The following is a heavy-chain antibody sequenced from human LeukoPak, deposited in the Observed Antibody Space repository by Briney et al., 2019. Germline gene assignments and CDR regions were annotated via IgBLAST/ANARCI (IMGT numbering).Heavy chain of an antibody. J-gene: IGHJ5*02. CDR3: ARLVTMIVAPNWFDP. CDR1: GYSFTSCW. Sequence: GESLKISCKGSGYSFTSCWIGWVRQMPGKGLEWMGIIYPGDSDTRYSPSFQGQVTISADKSISTAYLQWSSLKASDTAMYYCARLVTMIVAPNWFDPWGQGTLVTVSS. V-gene: IGHV5-51*01. D-gene: IGHD3-22*01. CDR2: IYPGDSDT.